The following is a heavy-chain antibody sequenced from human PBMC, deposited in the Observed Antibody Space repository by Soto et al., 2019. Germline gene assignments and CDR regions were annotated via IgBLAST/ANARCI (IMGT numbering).Heavy chain of an antibody. CDR1: GFSFSSYA. D-gene: IGHD5-12*01. CDR3: AKGSIEYSAAVDN. V-gene: IGHV3-23*01. CDR2: ISARGGSS. J-gene: IGHJ4*02. Sequence: EVQLLESGGGLVQPGGSLRLSCAASGFSFSSYAMVWVRQAPGKGLEWVSVISARGGSSYFADSVKGRFTISRDNSKNVLSLEMNSLRAEDTAIYFCAKGSIEYSAAVDNWGQVTLVLVSS.